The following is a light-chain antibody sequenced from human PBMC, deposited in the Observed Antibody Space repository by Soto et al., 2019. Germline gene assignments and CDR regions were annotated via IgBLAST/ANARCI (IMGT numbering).Light chain of an antibody. CDR2: EDN. V-gene: IGLV2-23*01. J-gene: IGLJ2*01. Sequence: SVVAQPASVAGGPWQSLTISRPGDKNVVGGYTLVSWFQQYPGKAPKLMIYEDNKRPSGVSDRFSGSKSGNTASLTISGLQAEDEADYYCCSYAGSSSVLFGGGTKVTVL. CDR1: KNVVGGYTL. CDR3: CSYAGSSSVL.